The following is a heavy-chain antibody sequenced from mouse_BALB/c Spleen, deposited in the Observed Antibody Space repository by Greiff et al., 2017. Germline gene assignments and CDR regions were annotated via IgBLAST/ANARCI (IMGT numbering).Heavy chain of an antibody. CDR3: ARSDYGNVLYAMDY. D-gene: IGHD2-1*01. V-gene: IGHV5-17*02. J-gene: IGHJ4*01. CDR1: GFTFSSFG. CDR2: ISSGSSTI. Sequence: EVQVVESGGGLVQPGGSRKLSCAASGFTFSSFGMHWVRQAPEKGLEWVAYISSGSSTIYYADTVKGRFTISRDNPKNTLFLQMTSLRSEDTAMYYCARSDYGNVLYAMDYWGQGTSVTVSS.